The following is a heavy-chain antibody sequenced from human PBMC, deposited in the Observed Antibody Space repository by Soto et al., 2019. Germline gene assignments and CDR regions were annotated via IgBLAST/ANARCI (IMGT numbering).Heavy chain of an antibody. CDR2: ISSSSSYI. CDR3: SSCLKASSYGDLVY. D-gene: IGHD4-17*01. CDR1: GFTFSTYS. Sequence: GGSLRLSGAASGFTFSTYSMNWVRQAPGKGLEWVSSISSSSSYIYYADSVKGRFTISRDNAKNSLYLQMDSLRAEDTAVYYCSSCLKASSYGDLVYWRQATLVTV. J-gene: IGHJ4*02. V-gene: IGHV3-21*01.